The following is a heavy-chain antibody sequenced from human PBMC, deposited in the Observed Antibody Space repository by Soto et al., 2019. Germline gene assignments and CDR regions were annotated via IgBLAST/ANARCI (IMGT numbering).Heavy chain of an antibody. CDR1: GGSISSGSYY. D-gene: IGHD3-3*01. Sequence: SETLSLTCTVSGGSISSGSYYWGWIRQPPGKGLEWIGSIYYSGSTYYNPSLKSRVTMSVDTSKDQFSLSLSSVTAADTAVYYCARQKYYDVLSGYSKNWFDPWGQGTLVTVSS. V-gene: IGHV4-39*01. CDR2: IYYSGST. CDR3: ARQKYYDVLSGYSKNWFDP. J-gene: IGHJ5*02.